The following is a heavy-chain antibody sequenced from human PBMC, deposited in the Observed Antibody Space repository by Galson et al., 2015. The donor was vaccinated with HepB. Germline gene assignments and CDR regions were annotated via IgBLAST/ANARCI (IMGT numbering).Heavy chain of an antibody. D-gene: IGHD3-22*01. Sequence: SVKVSCKASGGTFSSYTISWVRQAPGQGLEWMGRIIPILGIANYAQKFQGRVTITADKSTSTAYMELSSLRSEDTAVYYCARDRGSYDSSGYYGGLWGQGTLVTVSS. CDR3: ARDRGSYDSSGYYGGL. J-gene: IGHJ4*02. CDR2: IIPILGIA. V-gene: IGHV1-69*04. CDR1: GGTFSSYT.